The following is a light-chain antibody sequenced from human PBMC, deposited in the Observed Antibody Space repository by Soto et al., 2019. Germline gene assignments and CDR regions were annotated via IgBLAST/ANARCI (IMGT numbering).Light chain of an antibody. V-gene: IGKV3-20*01. Sequence: EIVLTQSPGTLSLSPGERATLSCRASQSVSSSYLAWYQQKPGQAPRLLIYGASSRATGSPDRFSGSGSGTDFTLTISRLEPEDFAVSYCQQYGSSPPDTFGQGTMLEIK. CDR2: GAS. CDR3: QQYGSSPPDT. J-gene: IGKJ2*01. CDR1: QSVSSSY.